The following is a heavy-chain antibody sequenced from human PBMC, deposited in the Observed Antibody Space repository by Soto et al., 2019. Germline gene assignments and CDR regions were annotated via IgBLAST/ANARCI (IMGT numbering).Heavy chain of an antibody. CDR3: AKETQSNLGTGGFDY. V-gene: IGHV3-9*01. D-gene: IGHD7-27*01. CDR1: GFTFDDYA. CDR2: ISWNSGTI. J-gene: IGHJ4*02. Sequence: GGSLRLSCAASGFTFDDYAMHWIRQAPGKGLEWVSGISWNSGTIDYADSLKGRFTISRDNAENSLYLQINSLRVEDTAFYYCAKETQSNLGTGGFDYWGQGTLVTVSS.